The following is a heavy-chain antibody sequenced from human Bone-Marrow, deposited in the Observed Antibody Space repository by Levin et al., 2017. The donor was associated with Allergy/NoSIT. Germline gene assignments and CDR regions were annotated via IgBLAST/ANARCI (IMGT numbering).Heavy chain of an antibody. CDR3: AKEKYSSSCLDY. V-gene: IGHV3-30*18. Sequence: GGSLRLSCAASGFTFSSYGMHWVRQAPGKGLEWVAVISYDGSNKYYADSVKGRFTISRDNSKNTLYLQMNSLRAEDTAVYYCAKEKYSSSCLDYWGQGTLVTVSS. CDR1: GFTFSSYG. CDR2: ISYDGSNK. J-gene: IGHJ4*02. D-gene: IGHD6-13*01.